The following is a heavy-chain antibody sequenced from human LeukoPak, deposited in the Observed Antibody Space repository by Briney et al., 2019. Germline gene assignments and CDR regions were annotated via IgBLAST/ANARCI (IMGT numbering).Heavy chain of an antibody. J-gene: IGHJ6*03. V-gene: IGHV3-7*01. D-gene: IGHD2-21*01. CDR1: GLTYQNFL. CDR2: IKQDGSEK. Sequence: AGGSLRLSCAVSGLTYQNFLMTRGRQAPGKGLEWVADIKQDGSEKLYVKSVRGRFTISRDDSKMSLFLQMNSLRAEDTAVYYCSVRDGVVHGVDYMGVWGKGTTVTVS. CDR3: SVRDGVVHGVDYMGV.